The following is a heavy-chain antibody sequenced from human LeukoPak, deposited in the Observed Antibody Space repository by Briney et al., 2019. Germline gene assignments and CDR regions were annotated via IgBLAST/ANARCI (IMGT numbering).Heavy chain of an antibody. CDR1: GYTFTSYG. D-gene: IGHD5-18*01. J-gene: IGHJ4*02. CDR3: ARDTGYGSFFDY. CDR2: ISAYNGNT. Sequence: ASVKVSCKASGYTFTSYGISWVRQAPGQGLEWMGWISAYNGNTNSAQKLQGRVTMTTDTSTTTAYMELRSLRSDDTAVYYCARDTGYGSFFDYWGQGTLVTVSS. V-gene: IGHV1-18*01.